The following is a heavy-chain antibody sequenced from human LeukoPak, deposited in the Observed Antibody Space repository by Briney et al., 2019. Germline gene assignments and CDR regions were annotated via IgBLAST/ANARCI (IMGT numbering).Heavy chain of an antibody. D-gene: IGHD3-22*01. CDR2: IYHSGAT. CDR3: ARAYYYDSSGYFDY. J-gene: IGHJ4*02. V-gene: IGHV4-38-2*01. Sequence: SETLSLTCAVSGYSISSGYCWAWIRQPPGKGLEWFGSIYHSGATYYNPSLKSRVTISVDTSKNQFSLKLSSVTAADTAVYYCARAYYYDSSGYFDYWGQGALVTVSS. CDR1: GYSISSGYC.